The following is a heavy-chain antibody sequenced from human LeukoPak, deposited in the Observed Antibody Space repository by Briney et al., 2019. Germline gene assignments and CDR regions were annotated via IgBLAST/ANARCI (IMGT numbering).Heavy chain of an antibody. CDR2: ISSSSSYI. J-gene: IGHJ4*02. D-gene: IGHD1-1*01. CDR1: GFTFSSYS. CDR3: ARDGGNEGGGY. Sequence: NPGGCLRLSCAASGFTFSSYSMNWVRQAPGKGLEWVSSISSSSSYIYYAAFVKGRFTISRDNAKNSLYLQMNSLRAEDTAAYYCARDGGNEGGGYWGQGTLVTVSS. V-gene: IGHV3-21*01.